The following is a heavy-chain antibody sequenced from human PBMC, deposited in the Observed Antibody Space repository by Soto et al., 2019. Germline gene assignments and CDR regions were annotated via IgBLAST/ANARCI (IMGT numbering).Heavy chain of an antibody. CDR1: GFTVSSNY. CDR3: ARESVGNYDDYYYYYYMDV. Sequence: GGSLRLSCAASGFTVSSNYMSWVRQAPGKGLEWVSVIYSGGSTYYADSVKGRFTISRDNSKNTLYLQMNSLRAEDTAVYYCARESVGNYDDYYYYYYMDVWGKGTTVTVSS. V-gene: IGHV3-66*01. D-gene: IGHD4-4*01. CDR2: IYSGGST. J-gene: IGHJ6*03.